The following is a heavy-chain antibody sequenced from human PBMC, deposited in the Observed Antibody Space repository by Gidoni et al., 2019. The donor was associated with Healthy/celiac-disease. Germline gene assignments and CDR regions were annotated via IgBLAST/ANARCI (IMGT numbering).Heavy chain of an antibody. CDR3: AREESGYFDL. CDR2: IWYDGSNK. CDR1: GFTFSSYG. J-gene: IGHJ2*01. Sequence: QVQLVEYGGGVVQPGRSLRLSCAASGFTFSSYGMHWVRQAPGKGLEWVAVIWYDGSNKYYADSVKGRFTISRDNSKNTLYLQMNSLRAEDTAVYYCAREESGYFDLWGRGTLVTVSS. V-gene: IGHV3-33*01.